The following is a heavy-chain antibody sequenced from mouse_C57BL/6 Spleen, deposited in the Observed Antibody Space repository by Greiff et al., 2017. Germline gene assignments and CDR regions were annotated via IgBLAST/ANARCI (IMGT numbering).Heavy chain of an antibody. D-gene: IGHD2-4*01. CDR3: ASSIYYDYDHGDYYAMDY. CDR2: IWTGGGT. CDR1: GFSLTSYA. J-gene: IGHJ4*01. V-gene: IGHV2-9-1*01. Sequence: QVQLKESGPGLVAPSQSLSITCTVSGFSLTSYAISWVRQPPGKGLEWLGVIWTGGGTNYNSALKSRLSISKDNSKSQVFLKMNSLQTDDTARYYCASSIYYDYDHGDYYAMDYWGQGTSVTVSS.